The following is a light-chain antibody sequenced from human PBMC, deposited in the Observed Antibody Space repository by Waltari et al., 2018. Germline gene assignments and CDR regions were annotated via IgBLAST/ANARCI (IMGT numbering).Light chain of an antibody. CDR2: WAS. CDR3: QQLYTTPLFT. Sequence: IVMTQSPDPLAVPLGERPAINSRSIESVLYSSYNKNLLAWYQQNPGQPPKLLIYWASTRQAGVPDRFSGSGSGTECTLTISSLQAADGAVYYWQQLYTTPLFTFGQGTRL. CDR1: ESVLYSSYNKNL. V-gene: IGKV4-1*01. J-gene: IGKJ2*01.